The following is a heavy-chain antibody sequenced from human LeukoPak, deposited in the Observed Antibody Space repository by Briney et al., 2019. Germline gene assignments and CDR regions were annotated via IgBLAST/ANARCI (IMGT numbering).Heavy chain of an antibody. CDR3: ASVRGIYGSGTYRDY. J-gene: IGHJ4*02. CDR1: GFTFSSYS. Sequence: GGSLRLSCAASGFTFSSYSMNWVRQAPGKGLEWVANIKQDGSEKYYVDSVKGRFTISRDNAKNSLYLQMNSLRAEDTAVYYCASVRGIYGSGTYRDYWGQGTLVTVSS. CDR2: IKQDGSEK. V-gene: IGHV3-7*01. D-gene: IGHD3-10*01.